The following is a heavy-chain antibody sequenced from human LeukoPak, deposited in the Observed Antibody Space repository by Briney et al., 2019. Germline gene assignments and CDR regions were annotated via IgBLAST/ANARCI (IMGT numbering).Heavy chain of an antibody. CDR3: ARGSYDYGDYVPYYYYYMDV. D-gene: IGHD4-17*01. CDR1: GFTFSSYS. V-gene: IGHV3-21*01. CDR2: IRGVGSYI. J-gene: IGHJ6*03. Sequence: GGSLRLSCAASGFTFSSYSMNWVRQAPGKGLEWVFPIRGVGSYIYYADSVKGRFTIARDNAKDSLYLQMNSLRAEDTAVYYCARGSYDYGDYVPYYYYYMDVWGKGTTVTVSS.